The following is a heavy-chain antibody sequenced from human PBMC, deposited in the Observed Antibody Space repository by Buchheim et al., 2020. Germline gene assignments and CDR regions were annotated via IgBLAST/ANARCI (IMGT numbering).Heavy chain of an antibody. Sequence: QVQLQESGPGLVKPSETLSLTCTVSGGSISSYYWSWIRQPPGKGLEWIGYIYYSGSTNYNPSLKSRVTISVDTSKNQFPLKLSSVTAADTAVYYCARDLVGGDYYDSSGENDAFDIWGQGT. J-gene: IGHJ3*02. CDR1: GGSISSYY. CDR3: ARDLVGGDYYDSSGENDAFDI. D-gene: IGHD3-22*01. V-gene: IGHV4-59*01. CDR2: IYYSGST.